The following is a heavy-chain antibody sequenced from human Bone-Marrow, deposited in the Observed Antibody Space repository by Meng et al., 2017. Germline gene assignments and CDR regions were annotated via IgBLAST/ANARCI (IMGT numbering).Heavy chain of an antibody. V-gene: IGHV3-74*01. D-gene: IGHD6-13*01. CDR3: AQLGTTDY. J-gene: IGHJ4*02. CDR2: INIDGSST. Sequence: EVRRVGCGGALVRPGGSLSFACVASGFKLSSYWMHWVRQDPGKGLVWVSRINIDGSSTIYADSVEGRFTISRDNAKNTLYLQMNSLRVDDTAVYYCAQLGTTDYWGQGTLVTVSS. CDR1: GFKLSSYW.